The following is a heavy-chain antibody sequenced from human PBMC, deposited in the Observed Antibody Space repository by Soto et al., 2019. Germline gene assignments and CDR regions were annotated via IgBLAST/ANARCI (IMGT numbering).Heavy chain of an antibody. V-gene: IGHV1-3*05. CDR2: INAGNGNT. J-gene: IGHJ4*02. Sequence: QVQLVQSGAEEKKPGASVKVSCKASGYTFTGYAMHWVRQAPGQRLEWMGWINAGNGNTKYSQKFQGRVTITRDRSARTAGVELSSLRSEDTAVYYCARAVPVAADFDCWGQGTLVTVSS. D-gene: IGHD6-19*01. CDR3: ARAVPVAADFDC. CDR1: GYTFTGYA.